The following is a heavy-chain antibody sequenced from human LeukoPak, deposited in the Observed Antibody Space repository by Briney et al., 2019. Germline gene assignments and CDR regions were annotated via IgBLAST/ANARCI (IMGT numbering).Heavy chain of an antibody. CDR3: ARDPGDGYLFDS. J-gene: IGHJ4*02. Sequence: GGSLRLSCAASGFTVSTNYMSWVRQAPGKGLEWVSMIFRAGNTYYADSVKGRFFISRDNSKNTLYLQMNSLSAEDTAVYYCARDPGDGYLFDSWGQGTPVTVSS. V-gene: IGHV3-66*01. CDR2: IFRAGNT. CDR1: GFTVSTNY. D-gene: IGHD5-24*01.